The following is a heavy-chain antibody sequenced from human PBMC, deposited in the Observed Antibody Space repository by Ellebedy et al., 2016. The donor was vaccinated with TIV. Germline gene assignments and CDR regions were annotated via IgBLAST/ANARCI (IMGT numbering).Heavy chain of an antibody. CDR3: AQHYNTLTGFYTY. D-gene: IGHD3-9*01. CDR2: IDGTGTFI. V-gene: IGHV3-23*01. CDR1: GFTFSNSA. Sequence: GGSLRLSCAASGFTFSNSAMTWVRQAPGRGLEWLSAIDGTGTFIYYADSVKGRFTISRDNSKNALFLQMSSLRVEDTALYYCAQHYNTLTGFYTYWGQGTLVTVSS. J-gene: IGHJ4*02.